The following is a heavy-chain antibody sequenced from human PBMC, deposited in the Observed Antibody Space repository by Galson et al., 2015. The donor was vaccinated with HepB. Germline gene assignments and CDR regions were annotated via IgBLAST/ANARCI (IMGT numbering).Heavy chain of an antibody. J-gene: IGHJ6*03. CDR1: GGTFSSYA. V-gene: IGHV1-69*04. CDR3: ARGALVGAPPPYYYYYYMDV. Sequence: SVKVSCKASGGTFSSYAISWVRQAPGQGLEWMGRIIPILGIANYAQKFQGRVTITADKSTSTAYMELSSLRSEDTAVYYCARGALVGAPPPYYYYYYMDVWGKGTTVTVSS. D-gene: IGHD1-26*01. CDR2: IIPILGIA.